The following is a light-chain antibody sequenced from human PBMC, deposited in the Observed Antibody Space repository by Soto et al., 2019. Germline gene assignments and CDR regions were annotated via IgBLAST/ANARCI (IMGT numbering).Light chain of an antibody. CDR3: SSYTSSSTLV. CDR2: EVR. CDR1: SSDVGSYNR. J-gene: IGLJ2*01. V-gene: IGLV2-18*02. Sequence: QYALTQPPSVSGSPGQSVTISGTGTSSDVGSYNRVSWYQQPPGTAPKLMIYEVRNRPSGVPDRFSGSKSGNTASLTISGLQAEDEADYYSSSYTSSSTLVFGGGTKLTVL.